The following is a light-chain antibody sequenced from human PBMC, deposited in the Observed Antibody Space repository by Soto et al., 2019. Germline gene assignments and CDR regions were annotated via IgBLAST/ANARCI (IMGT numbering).Light chain of an antibody. CDR2: GAS. J-gene: IGKJ1*01. V-gene: IGKV3-15*01. CDR3: QQYYSSPRT. Sequence: EIVITQSPSTLSVSPGGRATLSCRASQSVSSNLAWYQQKPGQAPRLLIYGASTRATGIPARFSGSGSGTEFTLTISSLQAEDVAVYYCQQYYSSPRTFGQGTKVDIK. CDR1: QSVSSN.